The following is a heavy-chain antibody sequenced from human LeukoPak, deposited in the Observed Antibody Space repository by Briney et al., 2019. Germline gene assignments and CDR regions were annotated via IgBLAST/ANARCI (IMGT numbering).Heavy chain of an antibody. CDR1: GGTFSSYA. CDR3: ARDRSWRGQWLVHDAFDI. CDR2: IIPIFGTA. V-gene: IGHV1-69*13. D-gene: IGHD6-19*01. Sequence: SVKVSCKASGGTFSSYAISWVRQAPGQGLEWMVGIIPIFGTANYAQKFQGRVTITADESTSTAYMELSSLRSEDTAVYYCARDRSWRGQWLVHDAFDIWGQGTMVTVSS. J-gene: IGHJ3*02.